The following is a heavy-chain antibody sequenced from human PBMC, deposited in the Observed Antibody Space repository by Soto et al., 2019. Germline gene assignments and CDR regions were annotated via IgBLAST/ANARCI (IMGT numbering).Heavy chain of an antibody. CDR2: ISYDGSNK. V-gene: IGHV3-30-3*01. J-gene: IGHJ4*02. CDR1: GFTFSSYA. CDR3: ARPHEGGIKTPFDY. Sequence: PGGSLRLSCAASGFTFSSYAMHWVLQAPGKGLEWVAVISYDGSNKYYADSVKGRFTISRDNSKNTLYLQMNSLRAEDTAVYYCARPHEGGIKTPFDYWGQGTLVTVSS. D-gene: IGHD3-16*01.